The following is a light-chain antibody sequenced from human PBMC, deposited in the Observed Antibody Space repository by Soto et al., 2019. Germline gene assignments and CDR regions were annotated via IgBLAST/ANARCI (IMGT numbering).Light chain of an antibody. CDR3: QSYDSRLSGWGL. Sequence: QSVLTQPPSVSGAPGQRVTITCTGSSSNIGARYDVHWYQQLPGTAPKLLIYGNSNRPSGVPDRFSGSKSGTSASLAITGLQADDKADYYCQSYDSRLSGWGLFGGGTKLTVL. CDR1: SSNIGARYD. V-gene: IGLV1-40*01. J-gene: IGLJ2*01. CDR2: GNS.